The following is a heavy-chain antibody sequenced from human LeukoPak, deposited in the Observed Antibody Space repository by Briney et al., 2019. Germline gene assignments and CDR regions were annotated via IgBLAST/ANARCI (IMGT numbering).Heavy chain of an antibody. CDR1: GFTFSSYS. J-gene: IGHJ1*01. V-gene: IGHV3-21*01. CDR2: ISGSGTYM. Sequence: GGSLRLSCAASGFTFSSYSMNWVRQAPGKGLEWVSSISGSGTYMYYADSVKGRFAISRDNAKNSLYLQMNSLRDEDTAMYYCARDLGHWGQGTLVTVSS. CDR3: ARDLGH.